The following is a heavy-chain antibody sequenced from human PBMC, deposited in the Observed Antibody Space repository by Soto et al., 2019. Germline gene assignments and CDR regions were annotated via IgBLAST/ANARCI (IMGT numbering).Heavy chain of an antibody. D-gene: IGHD6-13*01. CDR3: AKRSIHSSSWSLFDP. V-gene: IGHV3-23*01. CDR1: GGTFSSYA. J-gene: IGHJ5*02. Sequence: GASVKVSCKASGGTFSSYAMSWVRQAPGKGLEWVSAISGSGGSTYYADSVKGRFTISRDNSKNTLYLQMNSLRAEDTAVYYCAKRSIHSSSWSLFDPWGQGTLVTVSS. CDR2: ISGSGGST.